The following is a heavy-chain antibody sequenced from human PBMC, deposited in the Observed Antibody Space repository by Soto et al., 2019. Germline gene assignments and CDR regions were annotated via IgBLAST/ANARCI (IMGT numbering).Heavy chain of an antibody. J-gene: IGHJ4*02. Sequence: ASVKVSCKASGYTFTGYYMHWVRQAPGQGLEWMGWINPNSGGTNYAQKFQGRVTMTRDTSISTAYMELSRLRSDDTAVYYCAREYGARGVGFDYWGQGTLVTVSS. D-gene: IGHD3-10*01. CDR1: GYTFTGYY. V-gene: IGHV1-2*02. CDR3: AREYGARGVGFDY. CDR2: INPNSGGT.